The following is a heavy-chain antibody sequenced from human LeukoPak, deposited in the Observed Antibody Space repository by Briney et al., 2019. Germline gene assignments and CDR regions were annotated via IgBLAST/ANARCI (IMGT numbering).Heavy chain of an antibody. D-gene: IGHD3-22*01. CDR3: AKVGGHYSFDY. V-gene: IGHV3-23*01. CDR2: ISGSGGST. CDR1: GFTVSSNY. Sequence: GGSLRLFCAASGFTVSSNYMSWVRQAPGKGLEWVSAISGSGGSTNYADSVKGRFTISRDNSKTTLYLQMNSLRAEDTAVYYCAKVGGHYSFDYWGQGTLVTVSS. J-gene: IGHJ4*02.